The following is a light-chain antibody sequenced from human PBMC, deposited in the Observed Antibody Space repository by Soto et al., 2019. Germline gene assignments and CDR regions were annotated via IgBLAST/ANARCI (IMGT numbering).Light chain of an antibody. CDR1: SSDVGGYNY. CDR2: DVS. Sequence: QSALTQPASVSGSPGQSITISCTGTSSDVGGYNYVSWYQQHPGKAPKLMIYDVSNRPSGVSNRSSGSKSGNTASLTTSGLQAEDEADYYCSSYTSSSKVFGTGDKVTVL. J-gene: IGLJ1*01. CDR3: SSYTSSSKV. V-gene: IGLV2-14*01.